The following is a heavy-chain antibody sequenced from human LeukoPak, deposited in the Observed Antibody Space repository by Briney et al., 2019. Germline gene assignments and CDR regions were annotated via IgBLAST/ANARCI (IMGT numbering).Heavy chain of an antibody. V-gene: IGHV3-30*04. CDR1: GFTFSTYP. J-gene: IGHJ4*02. Sequence: GGSLRLSCVASGFTFSTYPMHWVRQAPVKGLEWVAVISYDGSNKYYADSVKGRFTISRDNSKNTLYLQMNSLRAEDTAVYYCARGRSAWYEDYWGQGTLVTVSS. D-gene: IGHD6-19*01. CDR2: ISYDGSNK. CDR3: ARGRSAWYEDY.